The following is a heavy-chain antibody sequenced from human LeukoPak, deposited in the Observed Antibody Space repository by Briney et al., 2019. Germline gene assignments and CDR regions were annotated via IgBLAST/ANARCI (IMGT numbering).Heavy chain of an antibody. CDR2: IYYSGST. D-gene: IGHD6-19*01. J-gene: IGHJ5*02. Sequence: GSLRLSCAASAFSFSNYNMNWVRQPPGKGLEWIGYIYYSGSTNYNPSLKSRVTIPVDTSKNQFSLKLSSVTAADTAVYYCARAYFLNYSSGWYLTWFDPWGQGTLVTVSS. CDR3: ARAYFLNYSSGWYLTWFDP. V-gene: IGHV4-59*01. CDR1: AFSFSNYN.